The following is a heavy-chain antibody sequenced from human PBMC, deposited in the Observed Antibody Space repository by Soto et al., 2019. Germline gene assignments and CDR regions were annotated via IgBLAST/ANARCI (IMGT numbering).Heavy chain of an antibody. CDR3: ARDQKGSYYFWSGYYYSYCMDV. V-gene: IGHV3-30-3*01. CDR1: GFTFSSYA. Sequence: HPGGSLRLSCAASGFTFSSYAMHWVRQAPGKGLEWVAVISYDGSNKYYADSVKGRFTISRDNSKNTLYLQMNSLRAEDTAVYYCARDQKGSYYFWSGYYYSYCMDVWGQGTTVSVSS. J-gene: IGHJ6*02. D-gene: IGHD3-3*01. CDR2: ISYDGSNK.